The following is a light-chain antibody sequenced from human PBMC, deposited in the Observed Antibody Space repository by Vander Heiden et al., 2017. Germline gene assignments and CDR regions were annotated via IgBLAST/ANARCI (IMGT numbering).Light chain of an antibody. J-gene: IGKJ4*01. V-gene: IGKV3-20*01. CDR3: QRYGSSPLT. Sequence: ELVLTQSPGTLSLSPGERATLSCRASQSVCSSYLAWYQQKPGQAPRLLIYGASSRAPGRPGRFSGSGYGTDFTRTISRLEPEDFAVYYCQRYGSSPLTFGGGTKVEIK. CDR1: QSVCSSY. CDR2: GAS.